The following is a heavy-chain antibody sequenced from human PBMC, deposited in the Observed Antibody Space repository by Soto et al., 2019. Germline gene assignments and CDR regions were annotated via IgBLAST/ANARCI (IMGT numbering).Heavy chain of an antibody. V-gene: IGHV3-7*05. CDR1: GFTFSTYW. CDR3: GREFHGPHDS. CDR2: IDQGGSAQ. J-gene: IGHJ4*02. D-gene: IGHD2-21*01. Sequence: GGSLRLSCAASGFTFSTYWMNWVRQAPGKGLEWVANIDQGGSAQYYVDSVKGRFIISRDNAKSSVYLQMNSLRVEDTAVYYCGREFHGPHDSWGQGTLVTVSS.